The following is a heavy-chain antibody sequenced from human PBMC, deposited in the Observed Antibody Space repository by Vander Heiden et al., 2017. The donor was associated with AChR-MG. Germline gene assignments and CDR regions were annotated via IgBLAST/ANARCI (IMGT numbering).Heavy chain of an antibody. CDR1: GYTLTELS. CDR3: ATDFC. CDR2: FDPEDGET. J-gene: IGHJ1*01. V-gene: IGHV1-24*01. Sequence: QVQLVQSGADVKKPGASAKVSCKVSGYTLTELSKHWVRQAPEKGHKWKGDFDPEDGETIYAQKFHSRVTMTEDTSTDTAYMELSSLRSEDTAVYYYATDFCWGQGTLVTVSS. D-gene: IGHD3-3*01.